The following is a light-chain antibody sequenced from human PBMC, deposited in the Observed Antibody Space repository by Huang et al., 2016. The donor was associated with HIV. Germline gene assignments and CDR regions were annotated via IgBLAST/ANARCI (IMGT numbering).Light chain of an antibody. Sequence: DIQMTYSPSTLSASVGDRVTITCRASHSISSWLAWNQQKPGKAPKLLIYKAFNLESGVPSRFSGSGSGTEFTLTISSLQPDDFATYYCQQYSTHIDTFGQGTNLEIK. J-gene: IGKJ2*01. V-gene: IGKV1-5*03. CDR2: KAF. CDR1: HSISSW. CDR3: QQYSTHIDT.